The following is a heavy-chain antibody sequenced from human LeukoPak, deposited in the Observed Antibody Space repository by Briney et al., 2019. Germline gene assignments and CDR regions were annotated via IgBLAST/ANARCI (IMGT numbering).Heavy chain of an antibody. J-gene: IGHJ4*02. V-gene: IGHV3-9*01. CDR2: ISWNSGSI. CDR1: GFTFDDYA. D-gene: IGHD5-12*01. Sequence: GGSLRLSCAASGFTFDDYAMHWVRQAPGKGLEWVSGISWNSGSIGYADSVKGRFTISRDNAKNSLYLQMNSLRAEDTALYYCAKSVQGIYEDAPDYWGQGTLVTVSS. CDR3: AKSVQGIYEDAPDY.